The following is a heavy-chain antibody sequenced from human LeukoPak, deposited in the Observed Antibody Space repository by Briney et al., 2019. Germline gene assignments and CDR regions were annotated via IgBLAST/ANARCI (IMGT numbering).Heavy chain of an antibody. D-gene: IGHD3-10*01. Sequence: SETLFLTCTVSVGSISSGDYYWSWIRQPPGKGLEWIGYIYYSGSTYYNPSLKSRVTISVDTSKNQFSLKLSSVTAADTAVYYCARGDGSGSYYNVFDPWGQGTLVTVSS. J-gene: IGHJ5*02. V-gene: IGHV4-30-4*01. CDR1: VGSISSGDYY. CDR2: IYYSGST. CDR3: ARGDGSGSYYNVFDP.